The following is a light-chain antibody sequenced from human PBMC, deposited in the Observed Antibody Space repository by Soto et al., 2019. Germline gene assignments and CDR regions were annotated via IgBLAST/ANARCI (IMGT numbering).Light chain of an antibody. J-gene: IGLJ1*01. Sequence: QSVLTQPASVSGSPGQSITITCSGTTDDVGSTDSVSWYQHHPGEAPRLVIYVVKNRPSGVPGRFSGSKSVNTASLSISGLQPEDEADYYCRTYTTTGSSIFGSGTKLTVL. CDR3: RTYTTTGSSI. CDR2: VVK. CDR1: TDDVGSTDS. V-gene: IGLV2-14*01.